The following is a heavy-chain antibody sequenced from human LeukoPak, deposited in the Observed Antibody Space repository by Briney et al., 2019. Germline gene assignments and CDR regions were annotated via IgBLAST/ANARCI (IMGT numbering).Heavy chain of an antibody. CDR1: GYTFTNYY. D-gene: IGHD3-22*01. CDR3: ASPRGYDSSGYYARGFDY. V-gene: IGHV1-46*01. Sequence: ASVKVSCKASGYTFTNYYMHWVRQAPGQGLEWMGIINPNGGSTSYAQKFQGRVTITADKSTSTAYMELSSLRSEDTAVYYCASPRGYDSSGYYARGFDYWGQGTLVTVSS. J-gene: IGHJ4*02. CDR2: INPNGGST.